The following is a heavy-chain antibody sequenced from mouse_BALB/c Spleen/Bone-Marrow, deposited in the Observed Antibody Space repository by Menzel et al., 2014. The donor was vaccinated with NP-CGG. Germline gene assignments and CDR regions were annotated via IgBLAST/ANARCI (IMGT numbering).Heavy chain of an antibody. CDR1: GFTFTDYY. CDR3: ARDDVYYYVDY. D-gene: IGHD2-3*01. V-gene: IGHV7-3*02. J-gene: IGHJ2*01. Sequence: EVKLVESGGGLVQPGGSLRLSCATSGFTFTDYYMSWVRQPPGKALEWLGFIRNKANGYTTEYSASVKGRFTISRDNSQSILYLQMNALRAEDSATYYCARDDVYYYVDYWGQGTTLTVSS. CDR2: IRNKANGYTT.